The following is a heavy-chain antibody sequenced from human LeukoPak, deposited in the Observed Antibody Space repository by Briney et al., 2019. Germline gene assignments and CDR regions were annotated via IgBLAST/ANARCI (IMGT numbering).Heavy chain of an antibody. J-gene: IGHJ4*02. CDR2: INPNSGGT. V-gene: IGHV1-2*02. CDR3: ARGGYSGYSPFDY. Sequence: ASVKVSCKASGYTFTGYYMHWVRQAPGQGLEWMGWINPNSGGTNYAQKLQGRVTMTTDTSTSTAYMELRSLRSDDTAVYYCARGGYSGYSPFDYWGQGTLVTVSS. D-gene: IGHD5-12*01. CDR1: GYTFTGYY.